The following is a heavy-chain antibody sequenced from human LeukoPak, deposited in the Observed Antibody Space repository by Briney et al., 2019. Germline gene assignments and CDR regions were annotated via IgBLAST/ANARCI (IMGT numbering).Heavy chain of an antibody. CDR3: ARGRSPTFYSDSSGYYGLFEY. CDR1: GFTFSVYS. CDR2: ISSSSSYI. Sequence: GGSLRLSCAASGFTFSVYSMNWVRQAPGKGLEWVSSISSSSSYIYYADSVKGRFTISRDNAKNSLYLQMNSLRAEDTAVYYCARGRSPTFYSDSSGYYGLFEYWGQGTLVTVSS. D-gene: IGHD3-22*01. J-gene: IGHJ4*02. V-gene: IGHV3-21*01.